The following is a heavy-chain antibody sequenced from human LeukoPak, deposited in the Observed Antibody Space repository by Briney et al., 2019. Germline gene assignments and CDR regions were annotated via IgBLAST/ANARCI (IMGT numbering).Heavy chain of an antibody. J-gene: IGHJ4*02. V-gene: IGHV3-7*01. CDR3: ARTRADDY. D-gene: IGHD4/OR15-4a*01. CDR2: IKQDGSEK. Sequence: GGSLRLSCAASGFTLSSYWMSWVRQAPGKGLEWVANIKQDGSEKYYVDSVKGRFTISKDNAKNSLYLQMNSLRAEDTALYYCARTRADDYWGQGTLVTLSS. CDR1: GFTLSSYW.